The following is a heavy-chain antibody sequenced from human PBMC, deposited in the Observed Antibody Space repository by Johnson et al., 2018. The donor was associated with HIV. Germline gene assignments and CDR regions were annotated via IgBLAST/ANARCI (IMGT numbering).Heavy chain of an antibody. CDR1: GFTFSSYA. D-gene: IGHD3-16*01. CDR2: ISGSGGST. V-gene: IGHV3-23*04. Sequence: MQLVESGGGLVQPGGSLRLSCAASGFTFSSYAMSWVRQAPGKGLEWVSAISGSGGSTYYADSVKGRFTISRDTSKNTLYLQMNSLRAEDTAVYYFAKGDRYTHDNDDVYLLQAFDIWGQGKMVTVSS. CDR3: AKGDRYTHDNDDVYLLQAFDI. J-gene: IGHJ3*02.